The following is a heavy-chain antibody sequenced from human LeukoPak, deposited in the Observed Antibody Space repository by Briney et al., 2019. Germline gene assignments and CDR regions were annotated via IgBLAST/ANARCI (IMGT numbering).Heavy chain of an antibody. CDR1: GFTFSAYW. CDR2: IKSKDGETT. CDR3: TTNDAFDI. Sequence: GGSLRLSCAASGFTFSAYWMTWVRQAPGKGLEWVGRIKSKDGETTDYAAPVKGRFTISRDDSKNTLYLQMNSLKTEDTAVYYCTTNDAFDIWGQGTMVTVSS. J-gene: IGHJ3*02. V-gene: IGHV3-15*01.